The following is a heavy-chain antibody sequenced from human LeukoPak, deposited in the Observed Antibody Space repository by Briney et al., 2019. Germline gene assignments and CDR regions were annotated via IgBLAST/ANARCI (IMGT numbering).Heavy chain of an antibody. CDR3: ARADSSSWWGDYYYGMDV. CDR1: GYTFTSYD. Sequence: ASVKGSCKASGYTFTSYDINWVRQATGQGLEWMGWMNPNSGNTGYAQKFQGRVTMTRNTSISTAYMELSSLRSEDTAVYYCARADSSSWWGDYYYGMDVWGQGTTVTVSS. CDR2: MNPNSGNT. V-gene: IGHV1-8*01. D-gene: IGHD6-13*01. J-gene: IGHJ6*02.